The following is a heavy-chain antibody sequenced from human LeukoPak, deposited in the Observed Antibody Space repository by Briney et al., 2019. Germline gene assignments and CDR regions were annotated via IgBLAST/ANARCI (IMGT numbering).Heavy chain of an antibody. CDR2: IYHSGST. V-gene: IGHV4-30-2*01. Sequence: PSQTLSLTCAVSGGSISSGGYSWSWIRQPPGKGLEWIGYIYHSGSTYYNPSLKSRVTISVDRSKNQFSLKLSSVTAADTAVYYCARGLGMATVDYWGLGTLVTVSS. CDR1: GGSISSGGYS. D-gene: IGHD5-24*01. CDR3: ARGLGMATVDY. J-gene: IGHJ4*02.